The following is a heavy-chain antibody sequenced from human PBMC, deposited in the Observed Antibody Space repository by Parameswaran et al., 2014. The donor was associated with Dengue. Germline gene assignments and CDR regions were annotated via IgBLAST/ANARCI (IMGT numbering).Heavy chain of an antibody. CDR2: INTNTGNP. Sequence: WVRQAPGQGLEWMGWINTNTGNPTYAQGFTGRFVFSLDTSVSTAYLQISSLKAEDTAVYYCAKRGRLHAFDIWGQGTMVTVSS. J-gene: IGHJ3*02. CDR3: AKRGRLHAFDI. V-gene: IGHV7-4-1*02. D-gene: IGHD2-21*02.